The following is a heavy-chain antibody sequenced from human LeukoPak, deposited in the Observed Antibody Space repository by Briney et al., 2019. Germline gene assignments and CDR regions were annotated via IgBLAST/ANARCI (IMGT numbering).Heavy chain of an antibody. CDR3: AKDIGGSGYFDY. D-gene: IGHD3-10*01. J-gene: IGHJ4*02. V-gene: IGHV3-43D*03. CDR2: ISWDGGST. Sequence: GGSLRLSCAASGFTFDDYAMHWVRQAPGKGLDWVSLISWDGGSTYYADSVKGRFTISRDNSKNSLYLQMNSLRAEDTALYYCAKDIGGSGYFDYWGQGTLVTVSS. CDR1: GFTFDDYA.